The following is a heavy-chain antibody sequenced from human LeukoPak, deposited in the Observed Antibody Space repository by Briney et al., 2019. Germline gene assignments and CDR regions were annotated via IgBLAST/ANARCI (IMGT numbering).Heavy chain of an antibody. CDR1: GGSVSSYY. J-gene: IGHJ4*02. V-gene: IGHV4-59*02. CDR3: ARNPHYYDSGGTGDS. CDR2: IYYSGTT. Sequence: SETLSLTCTVSGGSVSSYYWSWIRQPPGKGLEWIASIYYSGTTYYNPSLKSRVTISVDTSKNQFSLKLNSVTAADTAVYYCARNPHYYDSGGTGDSWGQGTLVTVSS. D-gene: IGHD3-22*01.